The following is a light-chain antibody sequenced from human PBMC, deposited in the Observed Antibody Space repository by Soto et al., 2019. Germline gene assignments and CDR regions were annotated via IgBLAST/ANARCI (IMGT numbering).Light chain of an antibody. J-gene: IGLJ3*02. Sequence: QSVLTQSPSASASLGASVKLTCTLSSGHSSYAIAWHRQQPEKGPRYLMKLNSDGSHSKGDGIPDRFSGSSSGAERYLPTPSRRSVVGADYYCQPWGSGNHWLFAGGTK. V-gene: IGLV4-69*01. CDR1: SGHSSYA. CDR2: LNSDGSH. CDR3: QPWGSGNHWL.